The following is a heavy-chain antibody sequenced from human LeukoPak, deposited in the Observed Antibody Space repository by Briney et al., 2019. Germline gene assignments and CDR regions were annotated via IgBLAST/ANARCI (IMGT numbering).Heavy chain of an antibody. J-gene: IGHJ6*03. CDR3: ASGSGSYRTPYYYMDV. Sequence: PGGSLRLSCAASGFTVSSNYMSWVRQAPGKGVEGGSVIYSGGSTYYADSVKGRFTISRDNSKNTLYLQMNSLRAEDTAVYYCASGSGSYRTPYYYMDVWGTGTTVTVSS. D-gene: IGHD3-10*01. V-gene: IGHV3-53*01. CDR1: GFTVSSNY. CDR2: IYSGGST.